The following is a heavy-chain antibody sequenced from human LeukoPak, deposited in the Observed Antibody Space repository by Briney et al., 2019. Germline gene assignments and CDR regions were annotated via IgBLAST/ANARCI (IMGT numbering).Heavy chain of an antibody. CDR3: ARDFGDGYNPKYNWFDP. V-gene: IGHV1-69*04. CDR2: IIPILGIA. Sequence: GASVKVSCKASGGTFSSYAISWVRQAPGQGLEWMGRIIPILGIANYAQKFQGRVTITADKSTSTAYMELSSLRSEDTAVCYCARDFGDGYNPKYNWFDPWGQGTLVTVSS. D-gene: IGHD5-24*01. J-gene: IGHJ5*02. CDR1: GGTFSSYA.